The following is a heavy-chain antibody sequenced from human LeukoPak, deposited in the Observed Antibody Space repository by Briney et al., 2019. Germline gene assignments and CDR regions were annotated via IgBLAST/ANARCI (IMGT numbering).Heavy chain of an antibody. CDR1: GFTFSSYS. V-gene: IGHV3-21*04. CDR3: ARRAGAYSHPYDY. D-gene: IGHD4/OR15-4a*01. J-gene: IGHJ4*02. CDR2: ISSSSSYI. Sequence: GGSLRLSCAASGFTFSSYSMNWVRQAPGKGLEWVSFISSSSSYIYYADSVKGRFTISRDNAKNSLYLQMNSLRAEDTAVYYCARRAGAYSHPYDYWGQGTLVTVSS.